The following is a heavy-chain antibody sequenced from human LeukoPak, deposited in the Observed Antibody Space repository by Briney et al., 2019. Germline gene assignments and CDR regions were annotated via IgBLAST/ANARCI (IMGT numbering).Heavy chain of an antibody. CDR1: GFTFSIYG. Sequence: PVGSLRLSCAASGFTFSIYGTYWVRQAPGGGLEWVAVISYDGSNKYYADSVKGRFTISRDNSKNTLYLQMNSLRAEDTAVYYCAKDLIAAADYFDYWGQGTLVTVSS. D-gene: IGHD6-13*01. CDR3: AKDLIAAADYFDY. CDR2: ISYDGSNK. J-gene: IGHJ4*02. V-gene: IGHV3-30*18.